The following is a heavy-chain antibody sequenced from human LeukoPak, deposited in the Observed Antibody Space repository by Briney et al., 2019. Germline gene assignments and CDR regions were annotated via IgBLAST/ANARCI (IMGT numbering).Heavy chain of an antibody. CDR2: IKQDGSEK. V-gene: IGHV3-7*01. CDR3: ARVMITFGGVMHFDY. CDR1: GFTFSSYW. D-gene: IGHD3-16*01. Sequence: GGSLRLSCAASGFTFSSYWMSWVRQAPGKGLEWVANIKQDGSEKYYVDSVKGRFTISRDNAKNSLYLQMNSLRAEDTAVYYCARVMITFGGVMHFDYWGQGTLVTVSS. J-gene: IGHJ4*02.